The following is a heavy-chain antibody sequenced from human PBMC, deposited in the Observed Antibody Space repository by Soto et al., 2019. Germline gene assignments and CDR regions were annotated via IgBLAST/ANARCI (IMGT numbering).Heavy chain of an antibody. J-gene: IGHJ6*02. D-gene: IGHD3-3*01. V-gene: IGHV5-51*01. Sequence: GESLKISCQCSGYSFTSYWIGWVRQMPGKGLEWMGIIYPGDSDTRYSPSFQGQVTISADKSISTAYLQWSSLKASDTAMYYCARQTRESITIFGVVIEGPYYYYGMDVWGQGTTVTVSS. CDR3: ARQTRESITIFGVVIEGPYYYYGMDV. CDR1: GYSFTSYW. CDR2: IYPGDSDT.